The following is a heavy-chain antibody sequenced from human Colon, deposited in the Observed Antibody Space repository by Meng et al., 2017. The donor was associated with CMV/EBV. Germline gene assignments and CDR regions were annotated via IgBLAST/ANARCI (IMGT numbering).Heavy chain of an antibody. Sequence: ASVKVSCKASGYTFTGFYMHWVRQAPGQGLEGMGWINPNSGGTNYAQKFQGWVTMTRDTSISTAYMELSRLRSDDTAVYYCARLEGGPYCSSTSCYRPSNYYYGMDVWGQGTTVTVSS. V-gene: IGHV1-2*04. CDR3: ARLEGGPYCSSTSCYRPSNYYYGMDV. CDR1: GYTFTGFY. CDR2: INPNSGGT. J-gene: IGHJ6*02. D-gene: IGHD2-2*01.